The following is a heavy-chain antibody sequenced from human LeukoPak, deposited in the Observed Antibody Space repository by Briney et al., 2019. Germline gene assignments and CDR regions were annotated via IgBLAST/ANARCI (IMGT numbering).Heavy chain of an antibody. CDR1: GGSFSGYY. Sequence: SETLSLTCAVYGGSFSGYYWSWIRQPPGKGLEWIGEINYSGSTNYNPSLKSRVTISVDTSKNQFSLKLSSVTAADTAVYYCASRGIVATDVRYWGQGTLVTVSS. D-gene: IGHD5-12*01. CDR3: ASRGIVATDVRY. CDR2: INYSGST. V-gene: IGHV4-34*01. J-gene: IGHJ4*02.